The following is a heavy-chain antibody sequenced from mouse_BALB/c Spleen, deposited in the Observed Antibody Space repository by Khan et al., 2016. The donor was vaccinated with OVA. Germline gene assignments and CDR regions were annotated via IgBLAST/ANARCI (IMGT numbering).Heavy chain of an antibody. CDR2: INTYTGEP. CDR3: ERPPYFSYTMAY. V-gene: IGHV9-3-1*01. CDR1: GYTFTNFG. J-gene: IGHJ4*01. Sequence: QIQLVQSGPELKKPGETVKISCKASGYTFTNFGMNWVKQAPGQGLEWMGWINTYTGEPTYADDFKGRFAFSLETSASTAYLLINNLKNEDTATYFCERPPYFSYTMAYWGQGTSVTVSA. D-gene: IGHD2-10*01.